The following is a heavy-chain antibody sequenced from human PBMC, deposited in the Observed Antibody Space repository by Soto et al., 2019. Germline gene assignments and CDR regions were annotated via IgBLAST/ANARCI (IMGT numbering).Heavy chain of an antibody. CDR2: INDSGDI. V-gene: IGHV4-34*01. CDR1: GGSFSGYQ. Sequence: QVQLQQWGAGLLKPSETLSLTCAVYGGSFSGYQWSWIRQTPGKGLEWIGGINDSGDINYNPSLKSRVTILLDSPKKQISLRPSSVTAADTAVYYCARGLILWFGEVSRRGGYYYCMDVWGKGPTVIVSS. CDR3: ARGLILWFGEVSRRGGYYYCMDV. J-gene: IGHJ6*03. D-gene: IGHD3-10*01.